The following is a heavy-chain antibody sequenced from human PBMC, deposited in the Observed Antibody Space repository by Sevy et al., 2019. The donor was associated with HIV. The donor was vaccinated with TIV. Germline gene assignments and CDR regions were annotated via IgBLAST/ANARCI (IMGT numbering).Heavy chain of an antibody. CDR1: GGSITNATYH. D-gene: IGHD2-15*01. CDR2: VSYIGTT. J-gene: IGHJ5*02. V-gene: IGHV4-39*01. Sequence: SETLCLSCTVSGGSITNATYHWGWIRQPPGKGLEWIGSVSYIGTTFYNPSLKSRVTMSVDTSKNQFSLRLSSVTAADTAVYYCAKHVGFFDPWGRGTLVTVSS. CDR3: AKHVGFFDP.